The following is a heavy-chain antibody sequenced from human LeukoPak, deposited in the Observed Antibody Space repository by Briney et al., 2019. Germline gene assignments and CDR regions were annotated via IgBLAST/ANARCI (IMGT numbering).Heavy chain of an antibody. D-gene: IGHD5-24*01. V-gene: IGHV3-30*01. CDR3: ARDDGYDY. J-gene: IGHJ4*02. CDR1: GFTFSIYS. Sequence: QPGRSQRLSCPPSGFTFSIYSIHCVRQAPGKGREWVAVIAYDGSNTYYAESVEGRFTLSRDNSKNTLYLQMNSLRAEDTAVYYCARDDGYDYWGQGTLVTVSS. CDR2: IAYDGSNT.